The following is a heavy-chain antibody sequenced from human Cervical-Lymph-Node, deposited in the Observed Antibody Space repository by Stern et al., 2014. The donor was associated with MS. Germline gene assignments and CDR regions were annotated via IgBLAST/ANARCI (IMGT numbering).Heavy chain of an antibody. J-gene: IGHJ4*02. CDR1: GFTFNNFY. CDR2: ISQDGGKS. Sequence: EVQLVESGGGLVQPGGSLRLSCAASGFTFNNFYMTWVRQTPGKGLEWVAKISQDGGKSFYVDSVRGRFTISRDNAKNSLYLQMNSLTAEDTPVYFSAKEKWVSGDFWGQGTLVTVSS. V-gene: IGHV3-7*01. CDR3: AKEKWVSGDF. D-gene: IGHD6-13*01.